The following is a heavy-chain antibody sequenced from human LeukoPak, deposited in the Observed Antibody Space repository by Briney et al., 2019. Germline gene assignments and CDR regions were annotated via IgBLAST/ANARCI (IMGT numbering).Heavy chain of an antibody. CDR2: ISYDGSNK. Sequence: PGGSLRVSCAASGFTFSSYAMHWVRQAPGNGLEWVAVISYDGSNKYYADSVKGRFTISRDNSKNTLYLQMNSLRAEDTAVYYCARGPAVSSSGWYFHYWGQGTLVTVSA. CDR1: GFTFSSYA. CDR3: ARGPAVSSSGWYFHY. V-gene: IGHV3-30-3*01. D-gene: IGHD6-19*01. J-gene: IGHJ4*02.